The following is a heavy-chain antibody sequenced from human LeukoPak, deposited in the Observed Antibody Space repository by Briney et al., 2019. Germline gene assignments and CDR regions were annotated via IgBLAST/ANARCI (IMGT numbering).Heavy chain of an antibody. D-gene: IGHD3-22*01. V-gene: IGHV4-59*12. Sequence: SETLSLTCTVSGGSISSYYWSWIRQPPGKGLEWIGYIYYSGSTNYNPSLKSRVTISVDTSKNQFSLKLSSVTAADTAVYYCAIPSSGYYEYYFDYWGQGTLVTVSS. CDR2: IYYSGST. CDR1: GGSISSYY. CDR3: AIPSSGYYEYYFDY. J-gene: IGHJ4*02.